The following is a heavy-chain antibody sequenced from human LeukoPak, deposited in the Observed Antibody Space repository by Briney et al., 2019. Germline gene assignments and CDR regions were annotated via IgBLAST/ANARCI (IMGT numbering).Heavy chain of an antibody. J-gene: IGHJ4*02. CDR3: ARVYCSSTSCQYFDY. CDR1: GFTFSSYA. D-gene: IGHD2-2*01. CDR2: ISSNGGST. V-gene: IGHV3-64*01. Sequence: PGGSLRLSCAASGFTFSSYAMHWVRQAPGKGLEYVSAISSNGGSTYYANSVKGRFTISRDNSKNTLYLQMGSLRAEDMAVYYCARVYCSSTSCQYFDYWGQGTLVTVSS.